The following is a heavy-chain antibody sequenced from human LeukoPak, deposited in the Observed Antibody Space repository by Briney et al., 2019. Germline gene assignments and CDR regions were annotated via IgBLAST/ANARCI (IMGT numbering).Heavy chain of an antibody. V-gene: IGHV4-4*02. Sequence: PSGTLSLTCAVSGDSIDNSNWWSWVRQPPGKGLEWIGEIYHSGSTNYNPSLKSRVTISLNKSKNQFSLRLTSVTAADTAVYYCARVGAQDYVWGSPYGSYFDYWGQGTLVTVSS. CDR2: IYHSGST. D-gene: IGHD3-16*01. CDR1: GDSIDNSNW. J-gene: IGHJ4*02. CDR3: ARVGAQDYVWGSPYGSYFDY.